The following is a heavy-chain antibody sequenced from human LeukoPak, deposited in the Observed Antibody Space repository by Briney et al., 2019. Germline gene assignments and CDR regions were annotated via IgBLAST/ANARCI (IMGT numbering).Heavy chain of an antibody. J-gene: IGHJ4*02. CDR3: AKGDVDTAMVTGFDY. CDR1: GFTFSSYA. Sequence: GGSPRLSCAASGFTFSSYAMSWVRQAPGKGLEWVSAISGSGGSTYYADSVKGRFTISRDNSKNTLYLQMNSLRAEDTAVYYCAKGDVDTAMVTGFDYWGQGTLVTVSS. D-gene: IGHD5-18*01. V-gene: IGHV3-23*01. CDR2: ISGSGGST.